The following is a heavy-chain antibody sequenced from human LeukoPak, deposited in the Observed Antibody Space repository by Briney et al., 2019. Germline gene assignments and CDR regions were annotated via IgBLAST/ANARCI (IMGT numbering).Heavy chain of an antibody. D-gene: IGHD3-3*01. CDR1: GGSFSGCY. Sequence: SETLSLTCAVYGGSFSGCYWSWIRQPPGKGLEWIGEINHSGSTNYNPSLKSRVTISVDTSKNQFSLKLSSVTAADTAVYYCARNTVIIPVRWFDPWGQGTLVTVSS. V-gene: IGHV4-34*01. CDR3: ARNTVIIPVRWFDP. J-gene: IGHJ5*02. CDR2: INHSGST.